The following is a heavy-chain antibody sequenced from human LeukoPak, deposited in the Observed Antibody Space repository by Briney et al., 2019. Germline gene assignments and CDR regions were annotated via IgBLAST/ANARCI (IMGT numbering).Heavy chain of an antibody. J-gene: IGHJ6*02. V-gene: IGHV3-48*03. CDR3: ARSYYGSGTSYGMDV. D-gene: IGHD3-10*01. Sequence: GGSLRLSCAASGFTFSSHDMDWVRQAPGEGLEWISHITTNSDDTHYADSVKGRFIISRDNVKDSLYLQMNSLRAEDTAVYYCARSYYGSGTSYGMDVWGQGTTVTVSS. CDR2: ITTNSDDT. CDR1: GFTFSSHD.